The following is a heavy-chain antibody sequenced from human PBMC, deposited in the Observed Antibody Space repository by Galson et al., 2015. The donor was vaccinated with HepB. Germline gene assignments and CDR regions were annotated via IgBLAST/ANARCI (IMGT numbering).Heavy chain of an antibody. CDR2: ISSNGGST. Sequence: ASGSCLSSYALHWPRQGPGKGLEYVSAISSNGGSTYYADSVKGRFTISRDNSKDTLYLQMSSLRAEDTAVYYCVKDRGVMATIWSEADYWGQGTLVTVSS. J-gene: IGHJ4*02. D-gene: IGHD5-24*01. CDR3: VKDRGVMATIWSEADY. CDR1: GSCLSSYA. V-gene: IGHV3-64D*06.